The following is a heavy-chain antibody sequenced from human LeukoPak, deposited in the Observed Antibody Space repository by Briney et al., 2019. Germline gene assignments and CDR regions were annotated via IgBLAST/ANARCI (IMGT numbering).Heavy chain of an antibody. Sequence: PGGPLRLSCAASGFTFSSYGMHWVRQAPGKGLEWIGEINHSGSTNYNPSLKSRVTISVDTSKNQFSLKLSSVTAADTAVYYCARRLRYFDWFPAWFDPWGQGTLVTVSS. J-gene: IGHJ5*02. V-gene: IGHV4-34*01. D-gene: IGHD3-9*01. CDR2: INHSGST. CDR1: GFTFSSYG. CDR3: ARRLRYFDWFPAWFDP.